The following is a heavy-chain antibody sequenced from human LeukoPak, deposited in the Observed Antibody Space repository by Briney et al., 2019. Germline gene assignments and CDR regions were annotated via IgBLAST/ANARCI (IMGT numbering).Heavy chain of an antibody. CDR1: GFNFNSLS. CDR3: AKYGSGWTLYFYYYLDV. D-gene: IGHD6-25*01. CDR2: LSGSGGST. Sequence: GGSLRLSCAASGFNFNSLSMSWVRQAPGKGLEWVSGLSGSGGSTYYADSVKGRFTISRDNSKNMVYLQMNSLRVEDTAVYYCAKYGSGWTLYFYYYLDVWGKGTTVTVS. J-gene: IGHJ6*03. V-gene: IGHV3-23*01.